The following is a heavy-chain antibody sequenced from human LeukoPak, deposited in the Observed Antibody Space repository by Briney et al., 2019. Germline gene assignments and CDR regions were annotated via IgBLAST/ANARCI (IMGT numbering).Heavy chain of an antibody. Sequence: GGSLRLSCAASGFSFSTYGMHWVRQAPGKGLEWVAVISYDGNNKYYADPVKGRFSISRDNSKGTLYLQMNSLRAEDTAVYYCGGGWYFFDYWGQGTLVTVSS. V-gene: IGHV3-30*03. D-gene: IGHD6-19*01. J-gene: IGHJ4*02. CDR1: GFSFSTYG. CDR3: GGGWYFFDY. CDR2: ISYDGNNK.